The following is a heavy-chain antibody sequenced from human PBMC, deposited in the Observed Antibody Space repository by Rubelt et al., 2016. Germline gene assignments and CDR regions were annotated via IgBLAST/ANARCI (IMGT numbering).Heavy chain of an antibody. CDR3: ARHPLSSGCPDY. CDR1: GGSFSAYY. D-gene: IGHD6-19*01. J-gene: IGHJ4*02. CDR2: IYYSGST. V-gene: IGHV4-34*01. Sequence: QVQLQQWGAGLLKPSETLSLTCVVSGGSFSAYYWSWIRQPPGKGLEWIGSIYYSGSTYYNPSLKSRVTISVDTSKNQFSLWRSSVPAADTAVYYCARHPLSSGCPDYWGQGTLVTVSS.